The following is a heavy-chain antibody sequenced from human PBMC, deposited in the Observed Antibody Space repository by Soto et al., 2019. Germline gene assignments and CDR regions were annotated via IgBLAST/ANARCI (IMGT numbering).Heavy chain of an antibody. CDR3: ARGGFLAGAAVDY. V-gene: IGHV3-11*01. J-gene: IGHJ4*02. CDR1: GFTFSDYY. CDR2: ISSGGDTT. D-gene: IGHD6-19*01. Sequence: QVHLVESGGGLVKPGGSLRLSCAASGFTFSDYYMSWIRQAPGKGLEWVSYISSGGDTTYYADSVKGRFTISRDNAKNSLSLQRNSLRAEDAAVYYCARGGFLAGAAVDYWGQGTLVNVSS.